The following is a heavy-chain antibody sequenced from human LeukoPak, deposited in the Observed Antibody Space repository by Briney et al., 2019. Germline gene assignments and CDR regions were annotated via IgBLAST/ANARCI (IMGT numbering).Heavy chain of an antibody. CDR1: GFTFSTYS. CDR2: ISTSSSTM. CDR3: ARDREKQQLPQFFYYYYMDV. Sequence: GGSLRLSCAASGFTFSTYSMNWVRQAPGKGLEWVSYISTSSSTMYYADSVKGRFTISRDNARNSLYLQMNSLRAEDTAVYYCARDREKQQLPQFFYYYYMDVWGKGTTVTVSS. J-gene: IGHJ6*03. D-gene: IGHD6-13*01. V-gene: IGHV3-48*01.